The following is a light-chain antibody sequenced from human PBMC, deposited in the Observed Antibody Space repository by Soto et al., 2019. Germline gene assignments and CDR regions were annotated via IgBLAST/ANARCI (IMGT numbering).Light chain of an antibody. Sequence: VGARVTIPCRASQSVSSWLAWYQQKPGKAPNLLIYGASSWESGVPARFSGSGSGTEFTLTISSLQPQDFATYYCQHYYTCPWTFGQGTRLDIK. V-gene: IGKV1-5*01. CDR1: QSVSSW. J-gene: IGKJ1*01. CDR3: QHYYTCPWT. CDR2: GAS.